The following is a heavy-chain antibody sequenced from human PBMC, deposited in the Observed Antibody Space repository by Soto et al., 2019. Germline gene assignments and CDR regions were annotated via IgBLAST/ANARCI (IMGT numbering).Heavy chain of an antibody. CDR2: ISYDGSNK. D-gene: IGHD2-15*01. V-gene: IGHV3-30-3*01. CDR1: GFTFSSYA. CDR3: ARDHCRGGSCYYDFDS. J-gene: IGHJ4*02. Sequence: QVQLVESGGGVVQPGRSLRLSCAASGFTFSSYAMHWVRQAPGKGLEWVAVISYDGSNKYYADSVKGRFTISRDNSKNTLYLQMNSLRAEDTAVYYCARDHCRGGSCYYDFDSWGQGTLVTVSS.